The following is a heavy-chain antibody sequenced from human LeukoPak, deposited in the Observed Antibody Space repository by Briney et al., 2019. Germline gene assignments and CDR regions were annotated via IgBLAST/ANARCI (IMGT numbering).Heavy chain of an antibody. D-gene: IGHD6-6*01. J-gene: IGHJ4*02. CDR2: ISAYNGNT. V-gene: IGHV1-18*01. Sequence: ASVKVSCKASGYTFTSYGISWVRQAPGQGLEWMGWISAYNGNTNYAQKLQGRVTMTTDTSTSTAYMELRSLRSDDTAVYYCARDSGKLAARLSRDYWGQGTLVTVSS. CDR3: ARDSGKLAARLSRDY. CDR1: GYTFTSYG.